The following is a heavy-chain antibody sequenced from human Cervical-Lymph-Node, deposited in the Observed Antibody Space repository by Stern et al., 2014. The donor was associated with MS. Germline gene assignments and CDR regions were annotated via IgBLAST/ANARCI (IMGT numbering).Heavy chain of an antibody. V-gene: IGHV4-59*01. J-gene: IGHJ4*02. D-gene: IGHD3-22*01. CDR3: ARRAYYYDTSGYYSFDY. CDR1: GGSINSYY. Sequence: QLQLQESPPGLVKPSETLSLTCTVSGGSINSYYWTWIRQPTGKGLEWIGYVSYSGTTNYNPSLKSRVTISADMSKNQFSLKLNSVTTADAAVYFCARRAYYYDTSGYYSFDYWGRGSLVAVSS. CDR2: VSYSGTT.